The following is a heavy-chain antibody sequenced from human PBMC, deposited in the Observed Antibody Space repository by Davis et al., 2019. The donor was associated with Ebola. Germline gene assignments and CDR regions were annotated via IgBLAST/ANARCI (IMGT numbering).Heavy chain of an antibody. Sequence: HSQTLSLTCAISGDGVSTNSWNWIRQSPSRGLEWLGRTYYTSNKWYSDYAVSVKSRISINPDTSKNQFSLQLTSVTPEDTAVYYCARGWLRSGFDYWGQGTLVIVSS. CDR2: TYYTSNKWYS. CDR3: ARGWLRSGFDY. V-gene: IGHV6-1*01. D-gene: IGHD5-12*01. CDR1: GDGVSTNS. J-gene: IGHJ4*02.